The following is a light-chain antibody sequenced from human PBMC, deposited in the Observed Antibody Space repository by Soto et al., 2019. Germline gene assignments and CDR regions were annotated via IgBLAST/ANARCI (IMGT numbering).Light chain of an antibody. CDR2: EVS. J-gene: IGLJ1*01. V-gene: IGLV2-8*01. Sequence: QSVLTQPPSASGSPGQSVTISCTGTSSDVGSYNYVSWYQQHPGKAPKLMIYEVSKRPSGVPDRFSGSKSGFTASLTVSGLQAEDEADYYCSSYAGSNNPYVFGTGTKVTV. CDR1: SSDVGSYNY. CDR3: SSYAGSNNPYV.